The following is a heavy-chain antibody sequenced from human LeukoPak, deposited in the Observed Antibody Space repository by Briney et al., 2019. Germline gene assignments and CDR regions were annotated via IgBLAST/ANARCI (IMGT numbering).Heavy chain of an antibody. V-gene: IGHV3-48*04. CDR3: ARVLIGGTGYYYMDV. CDR2: ITRSSNTI. CDR1: GFTFSTYS. Sequence: PGGSLRLSCVDSGFTFSTYSMNWVRQAPGKGLEWVSYITRSSNTIHYADSVKGRFTVSRDNAKNSLSLQINSLRAEDTALYHCARVLIGGTGYYYMDVWGKGTTVTVSS. J-gene: IGHJ6*03. D-gene: IGHD1-1*01.